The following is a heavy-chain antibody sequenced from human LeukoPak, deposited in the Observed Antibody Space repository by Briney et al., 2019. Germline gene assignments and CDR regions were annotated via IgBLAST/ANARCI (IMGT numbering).Heavy chain of an antibody. CDR3: ARRSLDGFDI. J-gene: IGHJ3*02. Sequence: SVKVSCKASGGTFSTYAINWVRQAPGQGLEWMGRIIPIIGTTNYSQKFQGRVAITADKSTSTAYMELSSLKSEDTAVYYCARRSLDGFDIWGQGTMVTVSS. CDR2: IIPIIGTT. V-gene: IGHV1-69*04. CDR1: GGTFSTYA.